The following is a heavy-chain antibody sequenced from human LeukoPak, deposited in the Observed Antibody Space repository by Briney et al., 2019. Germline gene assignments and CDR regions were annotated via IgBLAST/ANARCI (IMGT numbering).Heavy chain of an antibody. Sequence: GESLKISCKGSGYSFTSYWIGWVRQVPGKGLEWMGIIYPGDSDTRYSPSVQGQVTISADKSISTAYLQWSSLKASDTAMYYCARGRRDGYNSRGREGYDYWGQGTLVTVSS. D-gene: IGHD5-24*01. J-gene: IGHJ4*02. V-gene: IGHV5-51*01. CDR1: GYSFTSYW. CDR3: ARGRRDGYNSRGREGYDY. CDR2: IYPGDSDT.